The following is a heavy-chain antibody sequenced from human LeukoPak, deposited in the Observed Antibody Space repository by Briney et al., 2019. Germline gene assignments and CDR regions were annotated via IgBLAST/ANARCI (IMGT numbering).Heavy chain of an antibody. CDR1: GGSISSSSYY. D-gene: IGHD3-10*01. CDR3: ASTEAGSGSLPTYYYYMDV. CDR2: IYYSVST. J-gene: IGHJ6*03. V-gene: IGHV4-39*01. Sequence: PSETLSLTCTVSGGSISSSSYYWGWIRQPPGKGLEWIVSIYYSVSTYYNPSLKSRVTISVATSKTQFSLKLSSVTAADTAVYYCASTEAGSGSLPTYYYYMDVWGKGTTVTVSS.